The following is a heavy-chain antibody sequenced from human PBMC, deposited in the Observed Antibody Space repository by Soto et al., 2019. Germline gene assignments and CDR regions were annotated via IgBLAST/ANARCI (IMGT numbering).Heavy chain of an antibody. CDR3: ARVLRPDIVVVPAASRLKYYFDY. CDR2: INHSGST. Sequence: SETLSLTCAVYGGSFSGYYWSWIRQPPGKGLEWIGEINHSGSTNYNPSLKSRVTISVDTSKNQFSLKLSSVTAADTAVYYCARVLRPDIVVVPAASRLKYYFDYWGQGTLVTVSS. D-gene: IGHD2-2*01. J-gene: IGHJ4*02. V-gene: IGHV4-34*01. CDR1: GGSFSGYY.